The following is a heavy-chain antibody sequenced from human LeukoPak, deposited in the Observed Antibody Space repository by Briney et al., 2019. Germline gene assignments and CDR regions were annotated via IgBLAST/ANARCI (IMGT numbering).Heavy chain of an antibody. J-gene: IGHJ4*02. Sequence: SGTLSLTCAVSGGSISSSNWWSWVRQPPGKGLEWIGEIYHSGSTNYNPSLKSRVTISVDKSKNQFSLKLSSVTAADTAVYYCARGTAMVRGVIDFDYWGQGTLVTVSS. CDR3: ARGTAMVRGVIDFDY. V-gene: IGHV4-4*02. D-gene: IGHD3-10*01. CDR2: IYHSGST. CDR1: GGSISSSNW.